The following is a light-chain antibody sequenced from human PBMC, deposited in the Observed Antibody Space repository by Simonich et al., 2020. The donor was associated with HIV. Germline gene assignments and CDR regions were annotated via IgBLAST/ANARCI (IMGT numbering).Light chain of an antibody. CDR2: EVS. Sequence: DIVMTQTPLSLSVTPGQPASTSCTSSQGPPHSDGKTYLYWYLQKPGQSPHLLIHEVSNRFSGVPDRFSGSGSGTDFTLKISRVEAEDIGLYYCMQSVQLPITFGQGTRLEIK. V-gene: IGKV2D-29*02. J-gene: IGKJ5*01. CDR1: QGPPHSDGKTY. CDR3: MQSVQLPIT.